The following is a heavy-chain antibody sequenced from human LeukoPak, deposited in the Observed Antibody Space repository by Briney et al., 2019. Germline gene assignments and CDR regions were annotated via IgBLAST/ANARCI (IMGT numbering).Heavy chain of an antibody. Sequence: HPGGSLRLSCAASGFTFSTYAMSWVRQAPGKGLEWVSGISGSGGSTFYADSVKGRFTISRDNSKSTLYLQMNSLRAGDTAVYYCGKDVRDHYDSGGYYPYDYWGQGTLVTVSS. CDR3: GKDVRDHYDSGGYYPYDY. J-gene: IGHJ4*02. CDR2: ISGSGGST. D-gene: IGHD3-22*01. V-gene: IGHV3-23*01. CDR1: GFTFSTYA.